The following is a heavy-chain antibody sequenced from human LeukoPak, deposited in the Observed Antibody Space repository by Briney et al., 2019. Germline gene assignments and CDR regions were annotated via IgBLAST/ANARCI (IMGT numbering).Heavy chain of an antibody. V-gene: IGHV3-74*01. Sequence: GGSLRLSCAASGFTFSNYWMHWVRQAPGKGLVWVSRINEGGSVADYADSVKGRFTISRDNARNSLYLQMNSLRAEDTAVYYCARERWFGDALDYWGQGTLVTVSS. CDR3: ARERWFGDALDY. CDR1: GFTFSNYW. J-gene: IGHJ4*02. D-gene: IGHD3-10*01. CDR2: INEGGSVA.